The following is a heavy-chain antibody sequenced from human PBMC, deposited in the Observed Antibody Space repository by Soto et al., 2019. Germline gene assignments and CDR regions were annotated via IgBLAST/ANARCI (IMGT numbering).Heavy chain of an antibody. CDR1: GYTFTSYG. CDR2: ISAYNGNT. CDR3: ARDQLYYDFWSGYFTFSDGYNWFDP. J-gene: IGHJ5*02. V-gene: IGHV1-18*01. Sequence: ASVKVSCKASGYTFTSYGISWVRQAPGQGLEWMGWISAYNGNTNYAQKLQGRVTMTTDTSTSTAYMELRSLRSDDTAVYYCARDQLYYDFWSGYFTFSDGYNWFDPWGQGTLVTVSS. D-gene: IGHD3-3*01.